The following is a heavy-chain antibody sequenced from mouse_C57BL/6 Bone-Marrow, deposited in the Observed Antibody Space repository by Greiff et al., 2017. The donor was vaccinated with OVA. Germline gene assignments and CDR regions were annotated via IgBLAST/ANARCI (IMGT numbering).Heavy chain of an antibody. CDR2: IYPRSGIP. J-gene: IGHJ3*01. CDR1: GYTFTSYG. D-gene: IGHD1-1*01. Sequence: VKLMEPGAELARPGASVKLSCKASGYTFTSYGISWVKQSTGQGLEWIGEIYPRSGIPYYNEKLKGKAPLTEDKSSRTAYMELGSRTSEDAAVDCWAYDGSGAWFAYWGQGTLVTVSA. V-gene: IGHV1-81*01. CDR3: AYDGSGAWFAY.